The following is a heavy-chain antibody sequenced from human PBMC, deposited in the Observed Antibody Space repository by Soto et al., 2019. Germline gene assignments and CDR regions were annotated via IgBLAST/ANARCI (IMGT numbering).Heavy chain of an antibody. CDR1: GGSISSYY. V-gene: IGHV4-59*01. D-gene: IGHD3-10*01. CDR3: AALWFGELSQDANWFDP. CDR2: IYYSGST. J-gene: IGHJ5*02. Sequence: PETLSLTCTVSGGSISSYYWSGIRQPPGKGLEWIGYIYYSGSTNYNPSLKSRVTISVDTSKNQFSLKLSSVTAADTAVYYCAALWFGELSQDANWFDPWGQGTLVTVSS.